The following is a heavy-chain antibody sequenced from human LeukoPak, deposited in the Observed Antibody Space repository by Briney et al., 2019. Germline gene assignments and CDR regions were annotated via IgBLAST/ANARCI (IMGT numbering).Heavy chain of an antibody. D-gene: IGHD6-19*01. V-gene: IGHV4-59*08. CDR1: SGSIGGDY. CDR2: IYHTGAT. Sequence: SETLSLTCTVSSGSIGGDYWTWIRQPPGRGLQYIGYIYHTGATNYNPSLKSRFTMSVDTSKNQFSLKLNSVTAADTAVYFCAKYGKSGWSIDNWGQGTLVTVSS. J-gene: IGHJ4*02. CDR3: AKYGKSGWSIDN.